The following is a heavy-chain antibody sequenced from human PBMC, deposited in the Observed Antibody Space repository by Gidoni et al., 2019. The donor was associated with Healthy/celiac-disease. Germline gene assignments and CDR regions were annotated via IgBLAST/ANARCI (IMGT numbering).Heavy chain of an antibody. CDR1: GGSISSGSYY. V-gene: IGHV4-30-4*01. D-gene: IGHD6-13*01. CDR3: ARVEIIAAAGTFWFDP. J-gene: IGHJ5*02. Sequence: QVQLQESGPGLVKPAQTLALTGAVPGGSISSGSYYWSWIRQPPGKGLEWIGYIYYSGSTYYNPPLKSRVTISVDPSKNQFSLKLSSVTAADTAVYYCARVEIIAAAGTFWFDPWGQGTLVTVSS. CDR2: IYYSGST.